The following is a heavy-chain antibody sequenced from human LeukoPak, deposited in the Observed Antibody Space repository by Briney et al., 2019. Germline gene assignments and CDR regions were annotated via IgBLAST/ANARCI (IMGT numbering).Heavy chain of an antibody. CDR2: FDPEDGET. D-gene: IGHD3-10*01. V-gene: IGHV1-24*01. CDR3: ATEGKMVRGVYTDY. Sequence: WASVKVSSKVSGYTLTELSMHWVRQAPGTGLEWMGRFDPEDGETIYAQKFQGRVAMTADTFTDTVYMELSSLRSEDTAVYYCATEGKMVRGVYTDYWGQGTLVTVSS. J-gene: IGHJ4*02. CDR1: GYTLTELS.